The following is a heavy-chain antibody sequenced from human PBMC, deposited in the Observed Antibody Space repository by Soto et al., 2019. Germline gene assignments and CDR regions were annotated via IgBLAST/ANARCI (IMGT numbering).Heavy chain of an antibody. CDR1: GFTFSSYA. Sequence: EVQLLESGGGLVQPGGSLRLSCAASGFTFSSYAMSWVRQAPGKGREWVSAISGSGGSTYYADSVKGRFTISRDNSKNTLYLQMNSLRAEDTAVYYCAKELGYCSSTSCYGAGYWGQGTLVTVSS. D-gene: IGHD2-2*01. J-gene: IGHJ4*02. V-gene: IGHV3-23*01. CDR3: AKELGYCSSTSCYGAGY. CDR2: ISGSGGST.